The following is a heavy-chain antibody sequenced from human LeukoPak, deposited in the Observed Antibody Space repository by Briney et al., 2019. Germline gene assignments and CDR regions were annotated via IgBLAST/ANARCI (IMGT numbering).Heavy chain of an antibody. V-gene: IGHV3-48*01. J-gene: IGHJ4*02. CDR3: ARDQGGGTSY. D-gene: IGHD2-15*01. Sequence: PGGSLRLSCTASGFIFRRYSMNWVRQAPGKGLEWISYISSLSGTIDYADSVKGRFTISRDNAQNSLYLQMNSLRAEDTATYYCARDQGGGTSYWGQGTLVTVSS. CDR1: GFIFRRYS. CDR2: ISSLSGTI.